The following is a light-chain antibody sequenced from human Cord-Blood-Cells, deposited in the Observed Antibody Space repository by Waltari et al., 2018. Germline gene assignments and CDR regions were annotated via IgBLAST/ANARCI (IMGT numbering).Light chain of an antibody. J-gene: IGLJ1*01. CDR3: QSYDSSLSGSV. CDR2: GNS. V-gene: IGLV1-40*01. CDR1: SSNLGAGYD. Sequence: QSVLTQPPPVSGAPGQRVTISCTGTSSNLGAGYDVPWYQQLPGTAPKLLIYGNSNRPSGVPDRFSGSKSGTSASLAITGLQAEDEADYYCQSYDSSLSGSVFGTGTKVTVL.